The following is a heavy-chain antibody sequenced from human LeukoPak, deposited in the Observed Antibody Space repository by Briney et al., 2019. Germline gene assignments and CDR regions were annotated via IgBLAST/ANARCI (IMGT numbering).Heavy chain of an antibody. CDR1: GYTFTGYY. V-gene: IGHV1-2*06. Sequence: ASVKVSCKASGYTFTGYYIHWVRQAPGQELGWMGRINPNSGGTNYAQKFQGRVTMTRDTSISTAYMELSRLRSDDTAVYYCASSSGYDSSGYYYGFDYWGQGTLVTVSS. J-gene: IGHJ4*02. D-gene: IGHD3-22*01. CDR2: INPNSGGT. CDR3: ASSSGYDSSGYYYGFDY.